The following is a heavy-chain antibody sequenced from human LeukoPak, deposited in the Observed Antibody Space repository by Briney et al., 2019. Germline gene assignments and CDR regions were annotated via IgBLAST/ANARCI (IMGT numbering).Heavy chain of an antibody. CDR1: GGSISSYY. D-gene: IGHD6-13*01. CDR3: AVGIAAAGSLRASFDY. V-gene: IGHV4-59*01. J-gene: IGHJ4*02. Sequence: PSETLSLTCTVSGGSISSYYWSWIRQPPGKGLEWIGYIYYRGSTNYNPSLKSRVTISVDTSKNQFSLKLSSVTAADTAVYYCAVGIAAAGSLRASFDYWGQGTLVTVSS. CDR2: IYYRGST.